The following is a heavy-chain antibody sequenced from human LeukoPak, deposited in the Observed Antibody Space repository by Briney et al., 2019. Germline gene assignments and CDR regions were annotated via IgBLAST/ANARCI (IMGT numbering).Heavy chain of an antibody. CDR1: GYSFTTYW. CDR3: ARVQRDYFYHGMDV. D-gene: IGHD1-1*01. Sequence: GESLKISCKGSGYSFTTYWISWVRQMPGKGLEWMGRIDPSDSYIKYSPSFQGHVTISADKSIDTAYLQWSSLKASDSAMYYCARVQRDYFYHGMDVWGQGTTVTVSS. V-gene: IGHV5-10-1*01. CDR2: IDPSDSYI. J-gene: IGHJ6*02.